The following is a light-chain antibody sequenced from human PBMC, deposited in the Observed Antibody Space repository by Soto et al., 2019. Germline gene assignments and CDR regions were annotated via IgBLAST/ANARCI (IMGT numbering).Light chain of an antibody. J-gene: IGKJ1*01. CDR2: GAS. CDR3: HQYGTSPRT. Sequence: EIVLSQSPDTLSLSPGERATLSCRASQCVTNSYLAWYQQKPGQAPRLLIFGASSRATGIPDRFSGSGSGTDFTLTICCLEPEDFALYFCHQYGTSPRTFGPGTKV. CDR1: QCVTNSY. V-gene: IGKV3-20*01.